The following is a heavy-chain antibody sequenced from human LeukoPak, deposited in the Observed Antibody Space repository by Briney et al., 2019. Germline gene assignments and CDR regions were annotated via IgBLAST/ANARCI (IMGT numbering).Heavy chain of an antibody. D-gene: IGHD4-17*01. CDR1: GFTFSDYY. CDR3: VRDVDDYDHHRGDT. V-gene: IGHV3-11*01. CDR2: MSGSGTTI. J-gene: IGHJ5*02. Sequence: GGSLRLSCAASGFTFSDYYKTWIRQAPGKGLEWISYMSGSGTTIYYADSVKGRFTISRDNAKNSLYLQMNSLRAEDTAVYYCVRDVDDYDHHRGDTWGQGTLVTVSS.